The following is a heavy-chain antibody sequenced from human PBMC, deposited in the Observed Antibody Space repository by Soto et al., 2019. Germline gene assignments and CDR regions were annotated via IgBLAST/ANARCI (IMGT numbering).Heavy chain of an antibody. Sequence: ASVKVSCKASGYAFTSYGISWVRQAPGQGLDWMGWISAYNGNTKYAQDLQGRVTMTTDTSTSTAYMELRSLRSDDTAVYYCARFSGGSYNTYYFYYGMDVWGQGTTVTVSS. V-gene: IGHV1-18*01. CDR2: ISAYNGNT. D-gene: IGHD2-15*01. J-gene: IGHJ6*02. CDR1: GYAFTSYG. CDR3: ARFSGGSYNTYYFYYGMDV.